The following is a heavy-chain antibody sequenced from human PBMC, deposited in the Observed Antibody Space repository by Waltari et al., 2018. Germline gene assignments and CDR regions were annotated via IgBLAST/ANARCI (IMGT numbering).Heavy chain of an antibody. CDR1: GFRFTPAW. Sequence: EVQMVESGGGSMKPGDSLRLSCVASGFRFTPAWLTWVRQAPGKGVEWVGRITSQNDGATTDFAASLRGRFSISRDDSQNMVFLQMSSLRIEDTAVYYCTTLDAPWGGWGHGTLVTVSS. J-gene: IGHJ4*01. CDR2: ITSQNDGATT. D-gene: IGHD7-27*01. CDR3: TTLDAPWGG. V-gene: IGHV3-15*01.